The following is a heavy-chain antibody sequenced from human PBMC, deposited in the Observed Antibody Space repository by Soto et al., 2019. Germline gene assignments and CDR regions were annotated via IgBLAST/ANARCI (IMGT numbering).Heavy chain of an antibody. Sequence: EVQLLESGGGLVQPGGSLRLSCAGSGFTFSSYAMSWVRQAPGKGLEWVSSISASGGSTYYADSVKGRFTISRDNSRNTLYLQMNSLRAEDTAVYYCANEFMVRGVPPLSFGMDVWGQGTTVTVSS. J-gene: IGHJ6*02. CDR3: ANEFMVRGVPPLSFGMDV. CDR2: ISASGGST. D-gene: IGHD3-10*01. CDR1: GFTFSSYA. V-gene: IGHV3-23*01.